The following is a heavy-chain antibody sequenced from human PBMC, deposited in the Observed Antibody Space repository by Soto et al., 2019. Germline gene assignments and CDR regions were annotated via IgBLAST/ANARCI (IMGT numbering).Heavy chain of an antibody. CDR2: ISSSGSTI. J-gene: IGHJ4*02. Sequence: GGSLRLSCAAPGFTFSTYAMNWVRQAPGKGLEWVSYISSSGSTIYYADSVKGRFTISRDNAKNSLYLQMNSLRAEDTAVYYCARVGVLITGTSIFDYWGQGTLVTVSS. CDR3: ARVGVLITGTSIFDY. V-gene: IGHV3-48*03. CDR1: GFTFSTYA. D-gene: IGHD1-20*01.